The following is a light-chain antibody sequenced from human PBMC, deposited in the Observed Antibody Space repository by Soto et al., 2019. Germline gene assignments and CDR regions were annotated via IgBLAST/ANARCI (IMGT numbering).Light chain of an antibody. Sequence: DIVMTQSPLSLPVTPGEPASISCRSSQSLLHSNGYNYLDWYLQKPGQSPQLLIYLGSNRASGVPDRYSGSGSGKDFTLKISRVEAEDVGVYYCMQTLQIPPTFGPGTKVDIK. CDR3: MQTLQIPPT. CDR2: LGS. V-gene: IGKV2-28*01. J-gene: IGKJ3*01. CDR1: QSLLHSNGYNY.